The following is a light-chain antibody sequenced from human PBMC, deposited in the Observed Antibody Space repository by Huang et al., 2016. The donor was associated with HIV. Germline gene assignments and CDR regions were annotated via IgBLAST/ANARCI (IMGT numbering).Light chain of an antibody. J-gene: IGKJ2*01. CDR1: QDISDY. CDR3: QQYSDYPRT. CDR2: ATS. Sequence: QMTQSPSSLSASVGDRVTITCRASQDISDYLAWFQQKPGKAPKSLIFATSTLHSGVPSRFSGSGSGTAFTLTINNLQPEDFATYYCQQYSDYPRTFGQGTKLDIK. V-gene: IGKV1-16*01.